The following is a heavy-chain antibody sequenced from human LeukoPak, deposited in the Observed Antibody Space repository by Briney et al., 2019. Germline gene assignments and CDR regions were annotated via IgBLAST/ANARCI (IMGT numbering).Heavy chain of an antibody. J-gene: IGHJ5*02. CDR2: IKQDGSEK. Sequence: GGSLRLSCAASGFTFSSYWMSWVRQAPGKGLEWVANIKQDGSEKYYADSVKGRFTISRDNAKNSLYLQMNSLRAEDTAVYYCARDIVATIGGWFDPWGQGTLVTVSS. V-gene: IGHV3-7*01. CDR3: ARDIVATIGGWFDP. D-gene: IGHD5-12*01. CDR1: GFTFSSYW.